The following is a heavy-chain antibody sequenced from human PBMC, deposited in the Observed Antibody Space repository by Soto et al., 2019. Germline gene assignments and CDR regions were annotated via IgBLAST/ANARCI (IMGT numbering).Heavy chain of an antibody. Sequence: SLRLSCTASGFTFGDYAMSWVRQAPGKGLEWVGFIRSKAYGGTTEYAASVKGRFTISRDDSKSIAYLQMNSLKTEDTAVYYCTRDLPRGDLTYYDFWSGYLNFDYWGQGTLVTVSS. J-gene: IGHJ4*02. V-gene: IGHV3-49*04. CDR1: GFTFGDYA. CDR2: IRSKAYGGTT. D-gene: IGHD3-3*01. CDR3: TRDLPRGDLTYYDFWSGYLNFDY.